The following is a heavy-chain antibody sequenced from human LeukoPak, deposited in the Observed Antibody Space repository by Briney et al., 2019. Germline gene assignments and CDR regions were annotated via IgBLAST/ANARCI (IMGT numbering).Heavy chain of an antibody. CDR1: GGSISSYNSY. J-gene: IGHJ4*02. CDR2: ISGSGANT. V-gene: IGHV3-23*01. D-gene: IGHD6-13*01. CDR3: AKEFVAAVGHYFDY. Sequence: PSETLSLTCTVSGGSISSYNSYWGWIRQPPGKGLEWVSSISGSGANTYYADSVKGRFTISRDNSKNTLSLQLNSLRVEDTAVYYCAKEFVAAVGHYFDYWGQGTLVTVSS.